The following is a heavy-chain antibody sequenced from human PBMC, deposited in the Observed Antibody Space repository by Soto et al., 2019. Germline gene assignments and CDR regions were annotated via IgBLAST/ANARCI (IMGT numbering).Heavy chain of an antibody. V-gene: IGHV4-4*02. J-gene: IGHJ6*02. CDR1: GGSIRGHYW. Sequence: QVQLQESGPGLVKPSGTLSLTCAVSGGSIRGHYWWSWVRQTPGKGLEWIGETYHGGATYYNPSLKSRVTISTDESKNQLSLKLNFVTAADTAVYYCAHQTISYTLDVWGQGTTVTVFS. CDR3: AHQTISYTLDV. D-gene: IGHD1-1*01. CDR2: TYHGGAT.